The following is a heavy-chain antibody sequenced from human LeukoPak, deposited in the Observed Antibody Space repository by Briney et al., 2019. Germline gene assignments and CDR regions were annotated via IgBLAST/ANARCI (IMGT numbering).Heavy chain of an antibody. CDR2: ISYDGSNK. J-gene: IGHJ5*02. Sequence: GGSLRLSCAASGFTFSSYAMHWVRQAPGKGLEWVAVISYDGSNKYYADSVKGRFTISRDNSKNTLYLQMNSLRAEDTAVYYCARVGVTIFGVVNGWFNPWGQGTLVTVSS. CDR3: ARVGVTIFGVVNGWFNP. D-gene: IGHD3-3*01. CDR1: GFTFSSYA. V-gene: IGHV3-30-3*01.